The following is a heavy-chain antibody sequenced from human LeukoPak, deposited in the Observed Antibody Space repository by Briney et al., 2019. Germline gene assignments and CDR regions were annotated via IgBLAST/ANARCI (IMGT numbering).Heavy chain of an antibody. J-gene: IGHJ3*02. Sequence: SETLSLTCTVSGYSISSGYYWGWIRQPPGKGLEWIGSIYHSGSTYYNPSLKSRVTISVDTSKNQFSLKLSSVTAADTAVYYCARDLLGTYDAFDIWGQGTMVTVSS. CDR2: IYHSGST. CDR1: GYSISSGYY. D-gene: IGHD7-27*01. V-gene: IGHV4-38-2*02. CDR3: ARDLLGTYDAFDI.